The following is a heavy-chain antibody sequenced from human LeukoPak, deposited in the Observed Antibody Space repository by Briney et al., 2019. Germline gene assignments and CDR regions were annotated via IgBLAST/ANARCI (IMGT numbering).Heavy chain of an antibody. Sequence: GGSLRLSCAASGFTFISYAMSWVRQAPGKGLECVSAISGSGGSTYYADSVKGRFTISRDNSKNTLYLQMNSLRAEDTAVYYCAKDLEWTMYYFDYWGQGTLVTVSS. CDR3: AKDLEWTMYYFDY. CDR1: GFTFISYA. J-gene: IGHJ4*02. CDR2: ISGSGGST. D-gene: IGHD3-3*01. V-gene: IGHV3-23*01.